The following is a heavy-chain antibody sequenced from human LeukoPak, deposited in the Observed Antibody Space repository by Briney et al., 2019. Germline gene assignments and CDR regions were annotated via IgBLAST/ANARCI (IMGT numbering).Heavy chain of an antibody. CDR2: ISYDGSNK. D-gene: IGHD1-1*01. V-gene: IGHV3-30-3*01. Sequence: PSGGSLRLSCAASGFTFSSYAMHWVRQAPGKGLEWVAVISYDGSNKYYADSVKGRFTISRDNSKNTLYLQMNSLRAEDTAVYYCARSRGSLEFDYWGQGTLVTVSS. CDR3: ARSRGSLEFDY. J-gene: IGHJ4*02. CDR1: GFTFSSYA.